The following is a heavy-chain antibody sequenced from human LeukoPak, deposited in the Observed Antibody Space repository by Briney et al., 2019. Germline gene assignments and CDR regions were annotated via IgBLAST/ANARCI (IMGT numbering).Heavy chain of an antibody. V-gene: IGHV1-18*01. J-gene: IGHJ4*02. Sequence: ASVKVSCKVPDYMLTSFGVSWVRQAPGQGLEWIGWSIGYSGKANYAQKLQDRITMTTDLSTRAVYMELKSLTSDYTAIYYRARGKTIDYWGQGTLVTVSS. CDR3: ARGKTIDY. CDR2: SIGYSGKA. CDR1: DYMLTSFG. D-gene: IGHD1-1*01.